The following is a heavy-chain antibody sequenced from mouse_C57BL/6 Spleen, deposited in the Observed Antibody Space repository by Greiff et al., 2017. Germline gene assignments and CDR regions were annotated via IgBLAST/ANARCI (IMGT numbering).Heavy chain of an antibody. V-gene: IGHV1-9*01. CDR1: GYTFTGYW. D-gene: IGHD1-1*01. CDR3: ARNLYGSSYGRFAY. CDR2: ILSGSGST. Sequence: VQLQQSGAELMKPGASVKLSCKATGYTFTGYWIEWVKQRPGHGLEWIGEILSGSGSTNYNEKFKGKATFTADTSSNTAYMQLSSLTTEDSAIYYCARNLYGSSYGRFAYWGQGTLVTVSA. J-gene: IGHJ3*01.